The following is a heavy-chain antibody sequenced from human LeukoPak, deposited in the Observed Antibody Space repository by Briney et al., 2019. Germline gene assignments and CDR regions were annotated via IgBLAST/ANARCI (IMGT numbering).Heavy chain of an antibody. CDR1: GFTFSSYA. V-gene: IGHV3-23*01. CDR3: AKEHCSSTSCYYNWFDP. Sequence: GGSLRLSCAASGFTFSSYAMSWVRQAPGKGLEWVSAISGSGGSTYYADSVKGRFTISRDNSKNTLYLQMNSLRAEDTAVYYCAKEHCSSTSCYYNWFDPWGPGTLVTVSS. CDR2: ISGSGGST. J-gene: IGHJ5*02. D-gene: IGHD2-2*01.